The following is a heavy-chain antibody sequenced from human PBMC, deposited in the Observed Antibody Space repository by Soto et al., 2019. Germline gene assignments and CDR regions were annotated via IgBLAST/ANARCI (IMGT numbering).Heavy chain of an antibody. CDR2: ISSSGSTI. J-gene: IGHJ6*02. Sequence: PVGSLRLSCAASGLIFSDSDMNWVRQAPGKGPEWVSYISSSGSTIYYADSVEGRFTISRDNAKNSLYLQMNSLRDEDTAVYYCARASGYYDTSGYYGDFYYYGMDVWGQGATVTVSS. CDR1: GLIFSDSD. CDR3: ARASGYYDTSGYYGDFYYYGMDV. D-gene: IGHD3-22*01. V-gene: IGHV3-48*02.